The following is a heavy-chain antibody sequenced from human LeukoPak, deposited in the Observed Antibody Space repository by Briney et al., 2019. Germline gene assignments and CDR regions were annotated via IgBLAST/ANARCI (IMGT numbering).Heavy chain of an antibody. Sequence: GGSLRLSCAASGFTFSNAWMSWVRQAPGKGLEWVGRIKSKTDGGTTDYAAPVKGRFTISRDDSKNTLYLQMNSLKTEDTAVYYCTTVIPRYCSGGSSLNDYWGQGTLVTVSS. CDR1: GFTFSNAW. CDR3: TTVIPRYCSGGSSLNDY. CDR2: IKSKTDGGTT. J-gene: IGHJ4*02. D-gene: IGHD2-15*01. V-gene: IGHV3-15*01.